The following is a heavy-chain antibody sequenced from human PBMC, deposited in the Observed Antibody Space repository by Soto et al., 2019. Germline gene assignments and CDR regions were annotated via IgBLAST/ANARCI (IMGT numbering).Heavy chain of an antibody. D-gene: IGHD6-13*01. V-gene: IGHV4-39*01. J-gene: IGHJ4*02. CDR3: AICYSSSWYRGVIDD. CDR2: IYYSGST. Sequence: SETLSLTCTVSGGSISSSSYYWGWIRQPPGKGLEWIGSIYYSGSTYYNPSLKSRVTISVDTSKNQFSLKLSSVTAADTAVYYCAICYSSSWYRGVIDDWGQGTLVTVSS. CDR1: GGSISSSSYY.